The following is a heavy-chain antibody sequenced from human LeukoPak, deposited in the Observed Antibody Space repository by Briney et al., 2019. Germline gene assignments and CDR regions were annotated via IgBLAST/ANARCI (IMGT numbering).Heavy chain of an antibody. D-gene: IGHD3-10*01. Sequence: ASVKVSCKASGYTFTSYGISWVRQAPGQGLEWMGWISAYNGNTNYAQKLQGRVTMTTDTSTSTAYMELRSLRSDDTAVYYCARDVLLWFGELPLQYWGQRTLVTVSS. CDR3: ARDVLLWFGELPLQY. V-gene: IGHV1-18*01. CDR1: GYTFTSYG. CDR2: ISAYNGNT. J-gene: IGHJ4*02.